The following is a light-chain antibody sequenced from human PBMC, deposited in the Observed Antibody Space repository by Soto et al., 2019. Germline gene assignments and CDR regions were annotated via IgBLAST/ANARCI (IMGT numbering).Light chain of an antibody. CDR1: QTISSG. Sequence: VLTTQSPSTLAGSVGGRVTITSWVSQTISSGLAWYQQKPGKAPKLLIYDASSLESGVPSRFSGSGSGTEFTLTISSLQPDDFATYYCQQYNSYSHWTFGRGTKVDIK. J-gene: IGKJ1*01. V-gene: IGKV1-5*01. CDR3: QQYNSYSHWT. CDR2: DAS.